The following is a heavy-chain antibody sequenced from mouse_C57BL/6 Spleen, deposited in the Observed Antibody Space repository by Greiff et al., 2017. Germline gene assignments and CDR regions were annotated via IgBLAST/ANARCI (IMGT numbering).Heavy chain of an antibody. Sequence: QVQLQQSDAELVKPGASVKISCKVSGYTFTDHTIHWMKQRPEQGLEWIGYIYPRDGSTKYNEKFKGKATLTADKSSSTAYMQLNSLTSEDSAVYFCARGEIYYGNWDAMDYWGQGTSVTVSS. J-gene: IGHJ4*01. CDR2: IYPRDGST. V-gene: IGHV1-78*01. D-gene: IGHD2-1*01. CDR3: ARGEIYYGNWDAMDY. CDR1: GYTFTDHT.